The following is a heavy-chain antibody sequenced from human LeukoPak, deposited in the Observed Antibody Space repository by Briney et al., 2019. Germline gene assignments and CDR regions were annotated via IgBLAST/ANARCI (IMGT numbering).Heavy chain of an antibody. CDR1: GGSISGSNSY. J-gene: IGHJ6*02. CDR2: IYYTGTS. V-gene: IGHV4-39*01. Sequence: SETLSLTCTVSGGSISGSNSYWGWIRQPPGEGLEWIGNIYYTGTSYSNPFLKSRLTMSVDTSKNLFSMKLSSVTAADTAVYYCARGHITIFGVAPYGMDVWGQGTTVTVSS. CDR3: ARGHITIFGVAPYGMDV. D-gene: IGHD3-3*01.